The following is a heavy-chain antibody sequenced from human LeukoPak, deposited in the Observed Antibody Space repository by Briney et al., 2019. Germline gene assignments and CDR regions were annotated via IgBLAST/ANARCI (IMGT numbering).Heavy chain of an antibody. D-gene: IGHD2-8*02. Sequence: SETLSLTCSVSGGSISSYYWSWIRQPAGKGLEWIGRIHTSGSTNYNPSLKSRVTMSVDTSKNQFSLKLSSVTAADTAVYYCARAGGVQTSYYYFYMDVWDKGTTVIVSS. CDR3: ARAGGVQTSYYYFYMDV. CDR2: IHTSGST. J-gene: IGHJ6*03. V-gene: IGHV4-4*07. CDR1: GGSISSYY.